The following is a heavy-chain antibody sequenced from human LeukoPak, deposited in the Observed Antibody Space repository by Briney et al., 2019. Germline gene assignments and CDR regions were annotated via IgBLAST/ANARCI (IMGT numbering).Heavy chain of an antibody. V-gene: IGHV5-10-1*01. CDR2: IDPIDSYI. CDR3: ARLVAAAGNYYGMDV. D-gene: IGHD6-13*01. CDR1: GYSFTTYW. Sequence: GESLKVSCKGSGYSFTTYWITWVRQMPGKGLEWMGRIDPIDSYIYYSPSFQGHVTMSVDKSITTVYLQWSSLKASDTAIYYCARLVAAAGNYYGMDVWGQGTTVTVSS. J-gene: IGHJ6*02.